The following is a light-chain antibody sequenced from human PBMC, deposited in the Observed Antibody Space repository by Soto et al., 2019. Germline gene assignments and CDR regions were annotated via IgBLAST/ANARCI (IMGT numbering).Light chain of an antibody. V-gene: IGKV3-15*01. Sequence: EIVMTQSPDTLSVSPWERATLSCRASQSVSRSLAWYQQKPGQAPRLLISAASTRATGIPARFSGSGSGTEFTLPITSLQSADFAVYYCQQYVSSPATFGQGTKVDIK. J-gene: IGKJ1*01. CDR1: QSVSRS. CDR2: AAS. CDR3: QQYVSSPAT.